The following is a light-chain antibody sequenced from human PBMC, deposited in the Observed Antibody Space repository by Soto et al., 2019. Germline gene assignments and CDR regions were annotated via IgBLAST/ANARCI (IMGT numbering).Light chain of an antibody. CDR3: QQRSKWPLT. CDR2: DAS. Sequence: EIVLTQSPATLSLSPGASATLSCRASQSVSSYLAWYQQKPGQAPRLLIYDASSRATGIPAKFSGSGSGTDFTLTISSLEPEDFAVYYCQQRSKWPLTFGQGTRLEIK. CDR1: QSVSSY. V-gene: IGKV3-11*01. J-gene: IGKJ5*01.